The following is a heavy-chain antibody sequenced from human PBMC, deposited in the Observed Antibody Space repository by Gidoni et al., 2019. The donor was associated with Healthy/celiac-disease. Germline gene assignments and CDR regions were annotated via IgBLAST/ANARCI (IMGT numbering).Heavy chain of an antibody. D-gene: IGHD2-15*01. J-gene: IGHJ4*02. CDR3: ARGGKRRVVVVVAALDY. CDR2: INHSGST. CDR1: FSGYY. Sequence: FSGYYWSWIRQPPGKGLEWIGEINHSGSTNYNPSLKRRVTISVDTSKNQFSLKLSSVTAADTAVYYCARGGKRRVVVVVAALDYWGQGTLVTVSS. V-gene: IGHV4-34*01.